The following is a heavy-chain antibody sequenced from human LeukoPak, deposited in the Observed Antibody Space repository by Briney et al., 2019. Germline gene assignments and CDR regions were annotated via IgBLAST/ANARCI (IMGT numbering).Heavy chain of an antibody. J-gene: IGHJ6*01. D-gene: IGHD2-15*01. CDR2: INHSGGT. CDR3: ARDPVKYHCSGGSCYSAYYYYGMEV. Sequence: PSETLSLTCALYRGSFSGYYWSWIRHPPGKGLEWIGEINHSGGTNYNPSLKSRVTISVDASKNQFCLKLSSVAAADTAVYYCARDPVKYHCSGGSCYSAYYYYGMEVWGQVTTVTASS. V-gene: IGHV4-34*01. CDR1: RGSFSGYY.